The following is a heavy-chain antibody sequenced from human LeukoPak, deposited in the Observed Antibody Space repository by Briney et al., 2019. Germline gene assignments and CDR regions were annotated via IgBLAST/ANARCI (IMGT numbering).Heavy chain of an antibody. V-gene: IGHV3-21*01. CDR2: ISSTRTYI. Sequence: SGGSLRLSCAASEFTFSSYNMNWVRQAPGKGLEWVSSISSTRTYIYYADSVKGRFTISRDNAKNSLYLQMNSLRAEDTAVYFCARDTGSACWGQGTLVTVSS. D-gene: IGHD2-15*01. J-gene: IGHJ4*02. CDR1: EFTFSSYN. CDR3: ARDTGSAC.